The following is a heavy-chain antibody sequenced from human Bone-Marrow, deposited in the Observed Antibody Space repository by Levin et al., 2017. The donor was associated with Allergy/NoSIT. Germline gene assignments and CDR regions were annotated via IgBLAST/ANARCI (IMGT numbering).Heavy chain of an antibody. CDR1: GFTFDSYA. V-gene: IGHV3-23*01. D-gene: IGHD3-9*01. J-gene: IGHJ4*02. CDR3: AKGSFDWLLSFGKFDH. CDR2: ISSSGDKT. Sequence: PGGSLRLSCAVSGFTFDSYAMSWVRQAPGKGLEWVSSISSSGDKTYYADSVKGRLTISRDNSKNTVYLQMTSLRVEDTAVYYCAKGSFDWLLSFGKFDHWGQGTLVTVSS.